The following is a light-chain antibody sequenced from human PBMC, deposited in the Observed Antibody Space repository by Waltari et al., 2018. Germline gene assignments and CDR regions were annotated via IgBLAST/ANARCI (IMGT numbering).Light chain of an antibody. CDR1: QSVSRT. CDR2: CAS. CDR3: QHYVHLPAT. V-gene: IGKV3-20*01. J-gene: IGKJ1*01. Sequence: DIVLTPSPGTLSLSPGERATLSCRARQSVSRTLAWYQQKPGQAPKLLIYCASIRATGIPDRFTGSGSGTDFSLTISSLEPEDFAIYFCQHYVHLPATFGQGTNVEIK.